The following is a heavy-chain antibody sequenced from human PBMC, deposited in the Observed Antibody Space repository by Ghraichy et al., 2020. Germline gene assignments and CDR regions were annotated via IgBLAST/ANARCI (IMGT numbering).Heavy chain of an antibody. D-gene: IGHD3-16*01. CDR2: ISTSGVT. CDR1: GGSISSYY. Sequence: SETLSLTCTVSGGSISSYYWSWIRQPPGKGLEWIGYISTSGVTNYNPSLRSRVTISVDTSKNQFSLKLRSVTAADTAVYYCAGLGGTYDYWGQGTLVTVSS. CDR3: AGLGGTYDY. V-gene: IGHV4-59*01. J-gene: IGHJ4*02.